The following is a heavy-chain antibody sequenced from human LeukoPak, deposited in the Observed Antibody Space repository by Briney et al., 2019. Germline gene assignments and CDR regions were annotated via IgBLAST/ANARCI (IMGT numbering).Heavy chain of an antibody. J-gene: IGHJ6*04. V-gene: IGHV3-48*03. Sequence: GGSLRLSCAASGFTFSAYEMTWVRQAPGEGLEWVSFIRGSGTTKYYADSVKGRFTISRDNANNLVYLQMSSLRPEDSAVYYCVRLSSENSAGTEYFYMSVWGKGTTVIVSS. CDR2: IRGSGTTK. CDR1: GFTFSAYE. CDR3: VRLSSENSAGTEYFYMSV. D-gene: IGHD6-13*01.